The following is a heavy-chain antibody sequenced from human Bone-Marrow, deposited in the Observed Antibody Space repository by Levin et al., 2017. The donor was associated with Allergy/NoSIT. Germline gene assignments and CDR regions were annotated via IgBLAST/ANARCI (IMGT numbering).Heavy chain of an antibody. Sequence: SQTLSLTCNVSGVSINNSFWSWIRQPPGKGLEWIGYIYSTASSSYNPSLKNRVTMSIETSKNQVSLKLRSVTAADPALYYCERAGDWESSVWYGTKDYSMEFWGQGTTVTVSS. D-gene: IGHD6-19*01. CDR3: ERAGDWESSVWYGTKDYSMEF. V-gene: IGHV4-59*01. J-gene: IGHJ6*02. CDR1: GVSINNSF. CDR2: IYSTASS.